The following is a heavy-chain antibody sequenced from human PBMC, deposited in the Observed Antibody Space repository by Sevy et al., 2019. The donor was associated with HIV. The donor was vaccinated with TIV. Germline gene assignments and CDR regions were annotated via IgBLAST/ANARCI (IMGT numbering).Heavy chain of an antibody. CDR1: GFTFSSYW. V-gene: IGHV3-74*01. CDR2: INSDGSST. CDR3: ASSKGDYYYGSGSLHADY. D-gene: IGHD3-10*01. J-gene: IGHJ4*02. Sequence: GGSLRISCAASGFTFSSYWMHWVRQAPGKGLVWVSRINSDGSSTSYADSVKGRFTISRDNAKNTLDLQMNSLRAEDTAVYYCASSKGDYYYGSGSLHADYWGQGTLVTVSS.